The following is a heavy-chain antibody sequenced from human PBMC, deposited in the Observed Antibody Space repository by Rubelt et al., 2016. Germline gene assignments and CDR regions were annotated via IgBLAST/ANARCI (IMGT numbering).Heavy chain of an antibody. V-gene: IGHV1-24*01. Sequence: QVQLVQSGAEVKKPGASVKVSCKVSGYTLTELSMHWVRQAPGKGLEWMGGFDPEDGETIYAQKFQGRVTMTEETSTDTADMGLSSLGSEDTAVYYCRGSWGSYIDYWGQGTLVTVSS. D-gene: IGHD3-16*01. J-gene: IGHJ4*02. CDR3: RGSWGSYIDY. CDR2: FDPEDGET. CDR1: GYTLTELS.